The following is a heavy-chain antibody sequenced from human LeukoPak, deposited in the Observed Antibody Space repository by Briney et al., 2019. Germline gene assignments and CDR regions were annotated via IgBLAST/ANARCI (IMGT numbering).Heavy chain of an antibody. CDR1: AFTFSSYT. CDR3: AREESSSSGYYFDY. D-gene: IGHD6-6*01. J-gene: IGHJ4*02. CDR2: ISSSGSYI. V-gene: IGHV3-21*01. Sequence: GGSLRLSCAASAFTFSSYTMNWVRQAPGKGLEWVSSISSSGSYIYYADSVKGRFTISRDNAKNSLYLQMNSLRAEDTAVYYCAREESSSSGYYFDYWGQGTLVTVSS.